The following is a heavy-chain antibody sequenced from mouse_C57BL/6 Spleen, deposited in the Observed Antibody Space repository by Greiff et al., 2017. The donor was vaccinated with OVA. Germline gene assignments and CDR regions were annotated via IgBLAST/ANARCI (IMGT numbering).Heavy chain of an antibody. J-gene: IGHJ4*01. CDR1: GYPFTSYW. V-gene: IGHV1-52*01. Sequence: VQLQQPGAELVRPGSSVKLSCKASGYPFTSYWMHWVKQRPIQGLEWIGNIDPSDSETHYIQKFKDKATLTVDKSSSTAYMQLSSLTSEDSAVYDSARDYYGSSPYDYAMDYWGQGTSVTVSS. D-gene: IGHD1-1*01. CDR3: ARDYYGSSPYDYAMDY. CDR2: IDPSDSET.